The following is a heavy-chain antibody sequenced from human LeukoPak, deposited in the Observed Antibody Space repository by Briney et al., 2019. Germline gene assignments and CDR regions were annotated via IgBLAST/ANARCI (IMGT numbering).Heavy chain of an antibody. CDR1: GFTFSSYW. V-gene: IGHV3-74*01. D-gene: IGHD4-17*01. CDR2: INNDGSST. Sequence: GGSLRLSCAASGFTFSSYWMHWVRQVPGKGLVWVSRINNDGSSTTYADPVKGRFTISRDNAKNTLYLQMNSLRAEDTAVYYCARDDGVRTEYFQHWGQGTLVTVSS. J-gene: IGHJ1*01. CDR3: ARDDGVRTEYFQH.